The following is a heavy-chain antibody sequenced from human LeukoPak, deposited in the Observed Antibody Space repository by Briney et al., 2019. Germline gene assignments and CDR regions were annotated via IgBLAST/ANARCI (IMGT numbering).Heavy chain of an antibody. CDR1: GYTFTKCA. CDR2: INTNTRSP. J-gene: IGHJ3*02. V-gene: IGHV7-4-1*02. CDR3: ARGCFDSRWPSDI. D-gene: IGHD3-9*01. Sequence: ASVKVSCKASGYTFTKCAINWVRQAPGQGLEWMGWINTNTRSPTYAQGFTGRFVFSLDTSVSTAYLQISSLKDEDTALYYCARGCFDSRWPSDIWGQGTMVTVSS.